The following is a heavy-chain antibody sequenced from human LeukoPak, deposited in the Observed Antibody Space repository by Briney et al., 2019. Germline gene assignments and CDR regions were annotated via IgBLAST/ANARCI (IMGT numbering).Heavy chain of an antibody. V-gene: IGHV1-46*01. J-gene: IGHJ6*02. CDR2: INPSGGST. D-gene: IGHD3-10*01. CDR3: ARGGKYYYGSGSYPTTMDV. Sequence: ASVKVSCKASGYTFTSYYMHWVRQAPGQGLEWMGIINPSGGSTSYAQKFQGRITMTTDTSTSTAYMELRSLRSDDTAVYYCARGGKYYYGSGSYPTTMDVWGQGTTVTVSS. CDR1: GYTFTSYY.